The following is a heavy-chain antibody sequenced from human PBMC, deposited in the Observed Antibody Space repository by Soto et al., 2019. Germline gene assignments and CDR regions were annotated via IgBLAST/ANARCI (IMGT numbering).Heavy chain of an antibody. V-gene: IGHV3-23*01. CDR2: ITGSGGRT. D-gene: IGHD7-27*01. Sequence: EVQLLESGGGMVQPGGSLRLSCAASGFTFSSYAMSWVRQAPGKGLEWVSAITGSGGRTYYADSVKGRFTISRDNSKNTLYQQMNSLRAEDTAVYYCAKGLTGAPYYAMDVWGQGTTVTVSS. CDR3: AKGLTGAPYYAMDV. CDR1: GFTFSSYA. J-gene: IGHJ6*02.